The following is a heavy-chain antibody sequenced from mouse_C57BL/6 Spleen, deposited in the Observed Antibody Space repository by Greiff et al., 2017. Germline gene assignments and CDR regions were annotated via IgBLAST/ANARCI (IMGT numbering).Heavy chain of an antibody. Sequence: QVQLQQPGAELVRPGSSVKLSCKASGYTFTSYWMHWVKQRPIQGLEWIGNIDPSDSETHYNQKFKDKATLTVDKSSSTAYMQRSSLTSEDSAVYYCARVLGDAMDYWGQGTSVTVSS. V-gene: IGHV1-52*01. D-gene: IGHD3-3*01. CDR2: IDPSDSET. J-gene: IGHJ4*01. CDR1: GYTFTSYW. CDR3: ARVLGDAMDY.